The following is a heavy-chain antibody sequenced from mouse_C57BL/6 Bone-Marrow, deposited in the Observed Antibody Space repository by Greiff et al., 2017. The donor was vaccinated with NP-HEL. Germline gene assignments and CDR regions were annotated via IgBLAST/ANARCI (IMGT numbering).Heavy chain of an antibody. J-gene: IGHJ3*01. Sequence: EVQLQESGPELVKPGASVKIPCKASGYTFTDYNMDWVKQSHGKSLEWIGDINPNNGGTIYNQKFKGKATLTVDKSSSTAYMELRSLTSEDTAVYYCARLSYDYLFAYWGQGTLVTVSA. CDR1: GYTFTDYN. D-gene: IGHD2-4*01. CDR3: ARLSYDYLFAY. CDR2: INPNNGGT. V-gene: IGHV1-18*01.